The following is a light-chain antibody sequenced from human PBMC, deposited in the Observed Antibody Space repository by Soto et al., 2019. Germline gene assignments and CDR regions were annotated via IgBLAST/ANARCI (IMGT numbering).Light chain of an antibody. CDR3: QQYNNWPPIT. Sequence: EIVMTDSPSTLSVYPGDRATLSCRASQSVSSNLAWYQQKPGQAPRLLIYGASTRATGIPARFSGSGSGTEFTLTISSLQSEDFAVYYCQQYNNWPPITFGQGTRLEIK. V-gene: IGKV3-15*01. CDR1: QSVSSN. CDR2: GAS. J-gene: IGKJ5*01.